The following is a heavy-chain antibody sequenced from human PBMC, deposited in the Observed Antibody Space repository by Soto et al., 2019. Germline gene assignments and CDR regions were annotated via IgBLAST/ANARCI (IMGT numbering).Heavy chain of an antibody. J-gene: IGHJ4*02. CDR1: GFTFSGYA. D-gene: IGHD1-26*01. CDR3: VREGLRATTKGPYFDY. CDR2: ISFSGDNT. Sequence: EVQLLESGGGSVQPGGSLRLSCVASGFTFSGYALSWVRQAPGKGLEWVSTISFSGDNTYHADSVTGRFTISRDSSQNTLFLQMTSLRVEDTALYYCVREGLRATTKGPYFDYWGQGTLVTVSS. V-gene: IGHV3-23*01.